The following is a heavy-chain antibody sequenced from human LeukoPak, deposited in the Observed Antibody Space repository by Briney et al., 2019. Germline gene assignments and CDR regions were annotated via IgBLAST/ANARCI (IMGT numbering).Heavy chain of an antibody. Sequence: GGSLRLSCTASGFTFNNYNMNWVRQAPGKGLEWVSYITSTSSTIYYADSVKGRFTISRDNARNSLYLQMNSLRAEDTAVYYCARAAHYYDSGGFLPEAFDVWGQGTMVTVSS. CDR2: ITSTSSTI. CDR1: GFTFNNYN. V-gene: IGHV3-48*04. J-gene: IGHJ3*01. CDR3: ARAAHYYDSGGFLPEAFDV. D-gene: IGHD3-22*01.